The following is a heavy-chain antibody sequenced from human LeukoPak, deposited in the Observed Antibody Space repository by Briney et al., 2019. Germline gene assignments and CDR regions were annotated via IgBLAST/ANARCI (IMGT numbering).Heavy chain of an antibody. Sequence: GGSLRLXCLASGFXXSXYAMSWVXXXPXXXLEWVSGITISGRTAYYADSVXGRFTISRDNFKXTLYLQMNSLRAEDTAVYYCAKRXXDTNGCPYYFDYWGQGTLVTVSS. CDR1: GFXXSXYA. CDR2: ITISGRTA. J-gene: IGHJ4*02. V-gene: IGHV3-23*01. D-gene: IGHD2-8*01. CDR3: AKRXXDTNGCPYYFDY.